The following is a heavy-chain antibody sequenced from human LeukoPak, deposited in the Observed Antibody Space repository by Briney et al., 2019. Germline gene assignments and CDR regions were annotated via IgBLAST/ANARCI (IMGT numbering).Heavy chain of an antibody. J-gene: IGHJ4*02. CDR3: AKDPTYYDSSGLDRGYFDY. V-gene: IGHV3-53*05. CDR2: IYSGGST. D-gene: IGHD3-22*01. CDR1: GFTVSSNY. Sequence: PGGSLRLSCAASGFTVSSNYMSWVCQAPGKGLEWVSVIYSGGSTYYADSVKGRFTISRDNSKNTLYLQMNSLRAEDTAVYYCAKDPTYYDSSGLDRGYFDYWGQGTLVTVSS.